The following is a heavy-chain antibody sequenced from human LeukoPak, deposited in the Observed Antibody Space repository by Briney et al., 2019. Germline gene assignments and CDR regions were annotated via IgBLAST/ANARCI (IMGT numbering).Heavy chain of an antibody. CDR3: ARDPTQWLRYSYFDY. J-gene: IGHJ4*02. CDR2: INNVGSHI. V-gene: IGHV3-21*01. Sequence: SGGSLRLSCAASGFTFSNSAMNWVRQAPGKGLEWVSSINNVGSHIYYADSVKGRFTISRDNAKNSLYLQMNSLRAEDTAVYYCARDPTQWLRYSYFDYWGQGILVTVSS. CDR1: GFTFSNSA. D-gene: IGHD5-12*01.